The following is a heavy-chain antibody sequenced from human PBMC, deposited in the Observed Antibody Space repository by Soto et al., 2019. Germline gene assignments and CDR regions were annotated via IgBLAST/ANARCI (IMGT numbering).Heavy chain of an antibody. CDR3: ARQVAEYQLPGRFDP. CDR2: IYYSGST. J-gene: IGHJ5*02. Sequence: SETLSLTCTVSGGSISSSSYYWGWIRQPPGKGLEWIGSIYYSGSTYYNPSLKSRVTISVDTSKNQFSLKLSSVTAADTAVYYCARQVAEYQLPGRFDPWGQGTLVTVSS. D-gene: IGHD2-2*01. V-gene: IGHV4-39*01. CDR1: GGSISSSSYY.